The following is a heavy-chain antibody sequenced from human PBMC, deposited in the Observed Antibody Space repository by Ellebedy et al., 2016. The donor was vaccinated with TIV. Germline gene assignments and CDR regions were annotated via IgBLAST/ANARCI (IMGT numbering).Heavy chain of an antibody. CDR1: GFTFNNAW. CDR3: TTTYYPGTGSYYPNYFDY. V-gene: IGHV3-15*07. Sequence: GESLKISCVVSGFTFNNAWMSWVRQAPGKGLEWVGRTKAKVDGGTTDYGAPVKGRFIISRDDSKNTVYLQMNSLKTEETAVYYCTTTYYPGTGSYYPNYFDYWGQGTLVSVSS. J-gene: IGHJ4*02. D-gene: IGHD3/OR15-3a*01. CDR2: TKAKVDGGTT.